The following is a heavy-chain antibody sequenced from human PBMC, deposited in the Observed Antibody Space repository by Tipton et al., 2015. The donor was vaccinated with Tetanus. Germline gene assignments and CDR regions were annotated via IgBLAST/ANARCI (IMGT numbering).Heavy chain of an antibody. CDR1: GFTFSSYW. V-gene: IGHV3-74*01. D-gene: IGHD1-26*01. J-gene: IGHJ2*01. Sequence: SLRLSCTASGFTFSSYWMHWVRQAPGKGLVWVSRINSDGSSTSYADSVKGRFTISRDNAKNTLYLQMNSLRAEDTAVYYCARDRWGVIVGAASGYWYFDLWGRGPLVTVSS. CDR2: INSDGSST. CDR3: ARDRWGVIVGAASGYWYFDL.